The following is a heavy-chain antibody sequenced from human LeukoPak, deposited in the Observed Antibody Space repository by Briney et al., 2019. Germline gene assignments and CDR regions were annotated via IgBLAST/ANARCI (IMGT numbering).Heavy chain of an antibody. D-gene: IGHD3-16*01. CDR1: GGSISSHY. CDR3: ARDRRGNFDY. Sequence: SENLSFTSTVSGGSISSHYWSWIRQRPGKGLEWIGYTYFSGSTNYNTSLKSRVTISVDTSTNQFSLKLSSVTAAVTAVYYCARDRRGNFDYWGQGTLVTVSS. CDR2: TYFSGST. J-gene: IGHJ4*02. V-gene: IGHV4-59*11.